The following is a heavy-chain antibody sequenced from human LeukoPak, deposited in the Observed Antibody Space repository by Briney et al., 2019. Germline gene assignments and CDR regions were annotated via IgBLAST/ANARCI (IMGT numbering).Heavy chain of an antibody. V-gene: IGHV3-7*01. J-gene: IGHJ1*01. Sequence: QPGGSLRLSCAASGFLFSSYWMSWVRQAPGKGLEWVANIKHDGSDKYYVDSVKGRFTISRDNAKNSLYLQMNSLRAEDTAVYYCARVRWDEYFQHWGQGTLVTVSS. CDR3: ARVRWDEYFQH. CDR2: IKHDGSDK. D-gene: IGHD1-26*01. CDR1: GFLFSSYW.